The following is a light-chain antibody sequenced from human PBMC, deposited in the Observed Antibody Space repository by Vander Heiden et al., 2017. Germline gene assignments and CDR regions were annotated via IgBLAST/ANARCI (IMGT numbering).Light chain of an antibody. CDR2: SAS. CDR1: QDIRNE. J-gene: IGKJ1*01. CDR3: LQHNLYPLT. Sequence: IEMTQSPSALSATVGDRVTITCRASQDIRNELGWYQQKTGKAPKRLIYSASNLQSGVPSRFSGSGSGTEFTLTISSLQPEDCATYYCLQHNLYPLTFGQGTKVEIK. V-gene: IGKV1-17*01.